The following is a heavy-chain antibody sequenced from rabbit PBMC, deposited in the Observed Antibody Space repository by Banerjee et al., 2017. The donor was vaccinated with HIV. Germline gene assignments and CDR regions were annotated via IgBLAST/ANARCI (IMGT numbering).Heavy chain of an antibody. D-gene: IGHD1-1*01. CDR2: IYAGSGGNT. CDR1: GFSFSSSYC. Sequence: QEQLEESGGDLVKPGASLTLTCTASGFSFSSSYCICWVRQAPGKGPEWIACIYAGSGGNTYYATWAKGRFTISKTSSTTVTLQMTVLTAADTATYFCARDLTGVIGWNFDLWGPGTLVTVS. CDR3: ARDLTGVIGWNFDL. J-gene: IGHJ4*01. V-gene: IGHV1S45*01.